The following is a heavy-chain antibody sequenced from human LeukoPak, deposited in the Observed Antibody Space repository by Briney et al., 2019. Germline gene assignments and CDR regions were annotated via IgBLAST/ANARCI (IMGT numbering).Heavy chain of an antibody. V-gene: IGHV4-38-2*02. Sequence: SETLSLTCSVSGYAISSGYFWGWIRQPPGKGLEWIGTIYHSGSTYYNPSLKSRVTISVDTSKNQFSLKLSSVTAADTAVYYCARGPKIQLWLRYYYYYMDVWGKGTTVTVSS. D-gene: IGHD5-18*01. CDR2: IYHSGST. CDR3: ARGPKIQLWLRYYYYYMDV. CDR1: GYAISSGYF. J-gene: IGHJ6*03.